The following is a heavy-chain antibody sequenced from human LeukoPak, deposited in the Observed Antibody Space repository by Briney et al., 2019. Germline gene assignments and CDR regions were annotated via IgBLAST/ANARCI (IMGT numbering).Heavy chain of an antibody. CDR1: GGSISSSSYY. CDR3: AKAGYYYGSGALDY. D-gene: IGHD3-10*01. V-gene: IGHV3-23*01. CDR2: ISGSGGST. Sequence: ETLSLTCSVSGGSISSSSYYWGWIRQPPGKGLEWVSAISGSGGSTYYADSVKGRFTISRDNSKNTLNLQMNSLRAEDTAVYYSAKAGYYYGSGALDYWGQGTLVTVSS. J-gene: IGHJ4*02.